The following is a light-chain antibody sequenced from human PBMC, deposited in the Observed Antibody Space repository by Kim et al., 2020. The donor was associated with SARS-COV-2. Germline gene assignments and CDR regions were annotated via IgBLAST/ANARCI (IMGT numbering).Light chain of an antibody. V-gene: IGKV3-11*01. CDR1: QSISSY. CDR2: DAS. J-gene: IGKJ3*01. Sequence: LYPWERATLSCRASQSISSYLAWYQQKPGQAPRLLIADASNRATGIPARFSGSGSGTDFTLTISSLEPEDFAVYYCQQRSSWLFTFGPGTKVDIK. CDR3: QQRSSWLFT.